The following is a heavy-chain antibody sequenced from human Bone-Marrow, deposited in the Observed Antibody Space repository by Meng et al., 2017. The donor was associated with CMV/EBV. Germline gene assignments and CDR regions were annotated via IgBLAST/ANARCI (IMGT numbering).Heavy chain of an antibody. Sequence: GGSLRLSCAASGFTFSDYYMSWIRQAPGKGLEWVAYISRNGSATQYADSLKGRFTISRDNAKNSLFLQMNSLRAEDTAVYYCARVTTLYYYYGMDVWGQGTTVTVSS. D-gene: IGHD4-11*01. CDR2: ISRNGSAT. J-gene: IGHJ6*02. CDR3: ARVTTLYYYYGMDV. CDR1: GFTFSDYY. V-gene: IGHV3-11*04.